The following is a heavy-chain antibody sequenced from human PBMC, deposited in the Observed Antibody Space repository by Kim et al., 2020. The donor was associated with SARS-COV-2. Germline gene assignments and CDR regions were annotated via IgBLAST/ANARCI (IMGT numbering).Heavy chain of an antibody. V-gene: IGHV4-61*03. CDR3: ARARRPLIPEDDFDV. J-gene: IGHJ3*01. CDR2: IYYSGST. D-gene: IGHD6-6*01. Sequence: SETLSLTCSVSGVSVHSNTYYWSWLRQPPGKGLEWIGYIYYSGSTNSNPSLRGRVTISLGGSENHFSLRLLSVTAADTAVYYCARARRPLIPEDDFDVWG. CDR1: GVSVHSNTYY.